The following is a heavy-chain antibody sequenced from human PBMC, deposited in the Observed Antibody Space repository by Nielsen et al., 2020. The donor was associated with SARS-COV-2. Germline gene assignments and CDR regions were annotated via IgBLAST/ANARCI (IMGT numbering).Heavy chain of an antibody. CDR2: IIPILGIA. Sequence: WVRQAPGQGLEWMGRIIPILGIANYAQKFQGRVTITADKSTSTAYMELSSLRSEDTAVYYCAKNWDDYVWGSYRYTDAPARSLYYWGQGTLVTVSS. J-gene: IGHJ4*02. V-gene: IGHV1-69*02. D-gene: IGHD3-16*02. CDR3: AKNWDDYVWGSYRYTDAPARSLYY.